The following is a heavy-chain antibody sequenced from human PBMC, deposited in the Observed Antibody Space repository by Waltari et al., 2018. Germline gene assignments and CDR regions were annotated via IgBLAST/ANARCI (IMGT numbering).Heavy chain of an antibody. CDR1: GFTIHDYG. V-gene: IGHV3-20*04. D-gene: IGHD1-7*01. J-gene: IGHJ4*02. Sequence: EVQLVESGGGVVGPGGYLRLSCVVFGFTIHDYGMTWFRQVPGRGREWVSGIDWNGGRTRYTDSVKGRFTISRDNAKNSLYLQMTSLRAEDTALYYCVRGSTGTIFDYGGQGTLVTVSS. CDR3: VRGSTGTIFDY. CDR2: IDWNGGRT.